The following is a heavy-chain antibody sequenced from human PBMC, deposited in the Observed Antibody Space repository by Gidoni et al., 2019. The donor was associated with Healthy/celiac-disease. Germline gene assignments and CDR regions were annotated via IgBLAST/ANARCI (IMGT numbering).Heavy chain of an antibody. D-gene: IGHD3-10*01. Sequence: EVQLVESGGGLVKPGGSLRLSCAASGFTFSSYSMNWVRQAPGKGLEWVSSISSSSSYIYYADSVKGRFTISRDNAKNSLYLQMNSLRAEDTAVYYCARDITMVRGVIGYWGQGTLVTVSS. V-gene: IGHV3-21*01. J-gene: IGHJ4*02. CDR1: GFTFSSYS. CDR3: ARDITMVRGVIGY. CDR2: ISSSSSYI.